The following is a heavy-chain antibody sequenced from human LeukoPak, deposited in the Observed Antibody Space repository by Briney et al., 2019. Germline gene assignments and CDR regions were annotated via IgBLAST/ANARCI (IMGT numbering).Heavy chain of an antibody. D-gene: IGHD3-3*01. CDR3: ARGGYDFWSGYFIDY. V-gene: IGHV3-74*01. J-gene: IGHJ4*02. Sequence: GGSLRLSCAASGFTFSSYWMHWVRQAPGKGLVWVSRINSDGSSTSYADSVKGRLTISRDNAKNTLYLQMNSLRAEDTAVYYCARGGYDFWSGYFIDYWGQGTLVTVSS. CDR1: GFTFSSYW. CDR2: INSDGSST.